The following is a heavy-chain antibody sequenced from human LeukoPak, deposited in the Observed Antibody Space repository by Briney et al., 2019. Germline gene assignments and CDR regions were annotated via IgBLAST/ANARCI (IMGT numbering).Heavy chain of an antibody. J-gene: IGHJ4*02. CDR3: AREYYDFWSGYLDY. D-gene: IGHD3-3*01. V-gene: IGHV3-30-3*01. Sequence: GGSLRLSCVASGFTFSSYAMHWVRQAPGKGLEWVAVISYDGSNKYYADSVKGRFTISRDNSKNALYLQMNSLRAEDTAVYYCAREYYDFWSGYLDYWGQGTLVTVSS. CDR1: GFTFSSYA. CDR2: ISYDGSNK.